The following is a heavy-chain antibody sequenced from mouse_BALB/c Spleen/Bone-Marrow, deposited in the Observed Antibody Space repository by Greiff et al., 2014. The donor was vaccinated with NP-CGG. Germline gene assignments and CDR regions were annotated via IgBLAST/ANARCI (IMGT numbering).Heavy chain of an antibody. D-gene: IGHD1-1*01. J-gene: IGHJ3*01. V-gene: IGHV5-6*01. CDR1: GFTFSSYG. CDR3: ERQGNYYAAWFAH. Sequence: EVQLVESGADLVKPGGSLKLSCAASGFTFSSYGMSWVRQTPDQRLEWVATISSGGGYTYYPDSVKGRFTISRDNAKNTLYLQMSSLKTEDTAMYYCERQGNYYAAWFAHWGQGTLVTGST. CDR2: ISSGGGYT.